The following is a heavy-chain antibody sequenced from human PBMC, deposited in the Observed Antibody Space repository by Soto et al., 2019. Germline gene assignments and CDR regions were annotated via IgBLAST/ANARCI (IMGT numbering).Heavy chain of an antibody. Sequence: QVQLVESGGGVVQPGRSLRLSCAASGFTFSSYGMHWVRQAPGKGLEWVAVISYDGSNKYYADSVKGRFTISRDNSKNTLYLQMNSLRAEDTAVYYCAKDLDTAMVTPVGYWGQGILVTVSS. D-gene: IGHD5-18*01. V-gene: IGHV3-30*18. J-gene: IGHJ4*02. CDR2: ISYDGSNK. CDR3: AKDLDTAMVTPVGY. CDR1: GFTFSSYG.